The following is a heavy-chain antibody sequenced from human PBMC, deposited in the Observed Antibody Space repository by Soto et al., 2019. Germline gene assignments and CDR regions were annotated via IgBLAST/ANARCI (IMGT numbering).Heavy chain of an antibody. CDR2: INAYNGKT. V-gene: IGHV1-18*01. CDR1: GYTFTSYG. CDR3: LRVKPVAGGIYHFYY. D-gene: IGHD6-13*01. Sequence: QVQLVQSGAEVKKPGASVKVSCKASGYTFTSYGITWVRQAPGQGLEWMGWINAYNGKTQYAQKLQGRVTMTTDTSTSTAYMDLRSPRSDDTALHSRLRVKPVAGGIYHFYYWGQGTLVTVSS. J-gene: IGHJ4*02.